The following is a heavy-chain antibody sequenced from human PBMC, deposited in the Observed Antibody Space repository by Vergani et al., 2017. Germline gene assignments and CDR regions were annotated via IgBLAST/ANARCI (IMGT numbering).Heavy chain of an antibody. Sequence: VQLVESGGGLVKPGGSLRLSCAASGFTFSSYAMHWVRQAPGKGLEWVAVISYDGSNKYYADSVKGRFTISRDNSKNTLYLQMNSLRAEDTAVYYCARGVGYRYCSGGSCYPAQYWGQGTLVTVSS. CDR1: GFTFSSYA. CDR3: ARGVGYRYCSGGSCYPAQY. CDR2: ISYDGSNK. J-gene: IGHJ4*02. V-gene: IGHV3-30-3*01. D-gene: IGHD2-15*01.